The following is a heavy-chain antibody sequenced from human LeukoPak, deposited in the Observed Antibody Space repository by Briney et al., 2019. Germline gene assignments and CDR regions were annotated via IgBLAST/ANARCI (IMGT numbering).Heavy chain of an antibody. J-gene: IGHJ4*02. CDR1: GFTFSSYA. V-gene: IGHV3-23*01. CDR2: ISGSGGST. Sequence: PGGSLRLSCAASGFTFSSYAMSWVRQAPGKGLEWVSAISGSGGSTYYADSVKGRFTISRDNSKNTLYLQMNSLRAEDTAVNYCAKSGYDSSGYYGPDYWGQGTLVTVSS. D-gene: IGHD3-22*01. CDR3: AKSGYDSSGYYGPDY.